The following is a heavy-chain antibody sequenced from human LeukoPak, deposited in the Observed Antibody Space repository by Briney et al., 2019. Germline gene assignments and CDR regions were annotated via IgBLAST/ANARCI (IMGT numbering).Heavy chain of an antibody. CDR3: ARQIGIGLRNSDS. Sequence: PGGSLRLSCAASGFTFSDYYMSWIRQAPGKGLEWVSTISGSGGSTYYADSVKGRFTFTRDNSKNTLYLQMNSLRAEDTAVYYCARQIGIGLRNSDSWGQGTLVSVSS. D-gene: IGHD3/OR15-3a*01. J-gene: IGHJ4*02. V-gene: IGHV3-23*01. CDR2: ISGSGGST. CDR1: GFTFSDYY.